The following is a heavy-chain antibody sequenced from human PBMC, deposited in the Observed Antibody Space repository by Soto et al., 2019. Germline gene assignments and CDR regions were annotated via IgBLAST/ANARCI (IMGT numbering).Heavy chain of an antibody. CDR2: IWYDGSNK. V-gene: IGHV3-33*01. D-gene: IGHD5-18*01. J-gene: IGHJ6*02. Sequence: QVQLVESGGGVVQPGRSLRLSCAASGFTFSSYGMHWVRQAPGKGLEWVAVIWYDGSNKYYADSVKGRFTISRDNSKNTLYLQMNSLRAEDTALYYCARAVRGYSYGYYYYYYYGMDVWGQGTTVTVSS. CDR3: ARAVRGYSYGYYYYYYYGMDV. CDR1: GFTFSSYG.